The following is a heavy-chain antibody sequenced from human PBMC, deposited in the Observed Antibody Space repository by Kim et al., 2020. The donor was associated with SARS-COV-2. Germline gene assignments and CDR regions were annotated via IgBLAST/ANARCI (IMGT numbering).Heavy chain of an antibody. CDR3: ARDLAGTMVPRSDAYYGMDV. Sequence: SVKVSCKASGGTFSSYAISWVRQAPGQGLEWMGGIIPIFGTANYAQKFQGRVTITADESTSTAYMELSSLRSEDTAVYYCARDLAGTMVPRSDAYYGMDVWGQGTTVTVSS. J-gene: IGHJ6*02. D-gene: IGHD3-10*01. CDR2: IIPIFGTA. V-gene: IGHV1-69*13. CDR1: GGTFSSYA.